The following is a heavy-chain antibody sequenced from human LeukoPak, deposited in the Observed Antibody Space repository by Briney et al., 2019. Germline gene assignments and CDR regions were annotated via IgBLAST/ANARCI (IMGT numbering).Heavy chain of an antibody. D-gene: IGHD6-13*01. J-gene: IGHJ6*02. CDR1: GFTFSSYE. CDR3: ATASSSWVVRGLGYYYGMDV. V-gene: IGHV3-48*03. CDR2: ISSSGSTI. Sequence: PGGSLRLSCAASGFTFSSYEMNWVRQAPGKGLEWVSYISSSGSTIYYADSVKGRFTISRDNAKNSLYLQMNSLRAEDTAVYYCATASSSWVVRGLGYYYGMDVWGQGTTVTVSS.